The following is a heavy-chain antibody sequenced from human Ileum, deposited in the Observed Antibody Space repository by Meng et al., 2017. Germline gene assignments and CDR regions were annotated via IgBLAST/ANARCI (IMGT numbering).Heavy chain of an antibody. Sequence: EVALVESGGGLVQPGGSLRLSCAASGFTFSNYWMHWVRQTPGKGLVWVSRINEDGRVTNYADSVEGRFTVSRDNAKNTLYLQMNSLRVEDTGIYYCARINYVEDSWGQGTLVTVSS. D-gene: IGHD3-16*01. V-gene: IGHV3-74*01. CDR1: GFTFSNYW. CDR2: INEDGRVT. J-gene: IGHJ4*02. CDR3: ARINYVEDS.